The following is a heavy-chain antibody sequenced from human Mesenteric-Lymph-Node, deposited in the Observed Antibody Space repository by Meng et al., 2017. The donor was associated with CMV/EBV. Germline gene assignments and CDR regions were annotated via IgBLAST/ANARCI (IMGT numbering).Heavy chain of an antibody. CDR3: AQTSSDFWSGYYGNWFDP. V-gene: IGHV1-8*01. CDR2: MNPNNGNT. J-gene: IGHJ5*02. Sequence: TYKSEENNWGRQATGQGLEWMGWMNPNNGNTGYAEKFQGRVTMTRNTSIGTAYMELSSLRSEDTAVYYCAQTSSDFWSGYYGNWFDPWGQGTLVTVSS. CDR1: TYKSEE. D-gene: IGHD3-3*01.